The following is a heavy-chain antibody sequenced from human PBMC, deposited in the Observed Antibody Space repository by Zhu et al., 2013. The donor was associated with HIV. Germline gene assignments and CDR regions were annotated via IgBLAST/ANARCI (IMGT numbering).Heavy chain of an antibody. J-gene: IGHJ4*02. Sequence: CKASGDTFSPNYLHWVRQAPGQGLEWMGWINSYNGDTKYAQKIQGRVTMTTETATRTTYMEVRSLRYDDTAVYYCARDGNGPADYWGQGTLVTVSS. V-gene: IGHV1-18*04. D-gene: IGHD1-26*01. CDR2: INSYNGDT. CDR3: ARDGNGPADY. CDR1: GDTFSPNY.